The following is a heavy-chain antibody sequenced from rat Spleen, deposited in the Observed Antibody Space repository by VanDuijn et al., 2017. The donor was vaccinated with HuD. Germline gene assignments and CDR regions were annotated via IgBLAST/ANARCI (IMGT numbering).Heavy chain of an antibody. V-gene: IGHV5-22*01. CDR1: GFTFSDYY. D-gene: IGHD4-3*01. CDR2: ISFEGSYT. CDR3: TRHEFGLED. Sequence: EVQLVESGGGLVQPGRSLKLSCAASGFTFSDYYMAWVRQAPRKGLEWVASISFEGSYTYYGASVKGRFTISRDNAKSTLYLQINSLRSEDTATYYCTRHEFGLEDWGQGVMVTVSS. J-gene: IGHJ2*01.